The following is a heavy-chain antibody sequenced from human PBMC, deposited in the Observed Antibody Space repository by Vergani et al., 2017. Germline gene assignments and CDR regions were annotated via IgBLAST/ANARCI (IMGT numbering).Heavy chain of an antibody. CDR1: GFTFDDYA. Sequence: EVQLVESGGGLVQPGRSLRLSCAASGFTFDDYAMHWVRQAPGKGLEWVSGISWNSGSIGYADSVKGLFTISRDNAKNSLYLQMNSLRAEDTAVYYCASLRGYYYYGMDVWGQGTTVTVSS. V-gene: IGHV3-9*01. CDR2: ISWNSGSI. CDR3: ASLRGYYYYGMDV. J-gene: IGHJ6*02.